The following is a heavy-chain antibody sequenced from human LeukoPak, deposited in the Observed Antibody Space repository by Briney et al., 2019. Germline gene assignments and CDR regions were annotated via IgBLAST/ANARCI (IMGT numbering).Heavy chain of an antibody. Sequence: GGSLRLSCAASGFTLRSDAMTWVRQAPGRGPEWVSSIGGGGENTYYGDSVKGRFTISRDNSKNTLYLQMNSLRAEDTAMYYCARSTVTTFGGFDSWGEGTLGVVSS. J-gene: IGHJ4*02. CDR2: IGGGGENT. CDR3: ARSTVTTFGGFDS. CDR1: GFTLRSDA. V-gene: IGHV3-23*01. D-gene: IGHD4-17*01.